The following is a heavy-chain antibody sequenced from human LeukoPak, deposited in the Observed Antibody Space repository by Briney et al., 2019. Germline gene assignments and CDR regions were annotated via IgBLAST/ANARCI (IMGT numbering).Heavy chain of an antibody. V-gene: IGHV5-51*01. Sequence: GESLKISCKGSGYTFTTYWIGWVRQMPGKGLEWMGIIYPGDSDTRYSPSFQGQVTISADKSITTAYLQWSSLKASDTAMYYCARHLLSRGWFDPWGQGTLVTVSS. D-gene: IGHD3-10*01. CDR2: IYPGDSDT. J-gene: IGHJ5*02. CDR1: GYTFTTYW. CDR3: ARHLLSRGWFDP.